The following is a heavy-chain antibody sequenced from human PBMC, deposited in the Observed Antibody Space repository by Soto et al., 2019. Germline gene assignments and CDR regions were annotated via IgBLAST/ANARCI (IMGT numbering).Heavy chain of an antibody. J-gene: IGHJ4*02. CDR2: ISGSGGST. CDR3: AQAPSANY. CDR1: GVTFCRYA. Sequence: RGARRHSWATSGVTFCRYAMSWVRQAPGKGLEWVSAISGSGGSTYYADSVKGRFTISRDNSKNTLYLQMNSLRAEDTAVYYCAQAPSANYWGQGTLVTVSS. V-gene: IGHV3-23*01.